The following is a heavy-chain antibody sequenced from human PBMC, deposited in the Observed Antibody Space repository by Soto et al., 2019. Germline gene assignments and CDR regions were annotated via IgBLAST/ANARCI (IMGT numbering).Heavy chain of an antibody. CDR3: ARGAVAVYSRVFDS. CDR1: GDNVSSNSAA. V-gene: IGHV6-1*01. D-gene: IGHD6-19*01. CDR2: TYYRSKWYK. Sequence: PSQTLSLTCAISGDNVSSNSAAWNWIRQSPSRGLEWLGRTYYRSKWYKDYDLSVKSRITINVDTSKNQISLQLNSVTPEDTAVYYCARGAVAVYSRVFDSWGQGTLVTVSS. J-gene: IGHJ4*02.